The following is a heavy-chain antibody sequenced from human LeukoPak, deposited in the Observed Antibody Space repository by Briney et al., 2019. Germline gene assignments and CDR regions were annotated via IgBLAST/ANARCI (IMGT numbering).Heavy chain of an antibody. CDR2: ISYDGSKK. D-gene: IGHD3-10*01. V-gene: IGHV3-30*03. CDR1: GFTFSSYG. J-gene: IGHJ6*02. CDR3: ITMVRGVHYGMDV. Sequence: GGSLRLSCAASGFTFSSYGMHWVRQAPGKGLEWVAVISYDGSKKYYADSVKGRFTISRDNSKNTLYLQMNSLRAEDTAVYYCITMVRGVHYGMDVWGQGTTVTVSS.